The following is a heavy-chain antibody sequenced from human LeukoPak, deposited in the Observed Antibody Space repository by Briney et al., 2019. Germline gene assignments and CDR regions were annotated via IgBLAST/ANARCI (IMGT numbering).Heavy chain of an antibody. CDR2: IYYSGIT. Sequence: SETLSLTCTVSGGSINNYYWSWIRQSPGKGLEWIGYIYYSGITNYNPSLKSRVTISVDTSKNQFSLKLSSVTAADTAVYYCARGGYCGGDCYFYYWGQGTLVTVSS. V-gene: IGHV4-59*08. D-gene: IGHD2-21*02. J-gene: IGHJ4*02. CDR3: ARGGYCGGDCYFYY. CDR1: GGSINNYY.